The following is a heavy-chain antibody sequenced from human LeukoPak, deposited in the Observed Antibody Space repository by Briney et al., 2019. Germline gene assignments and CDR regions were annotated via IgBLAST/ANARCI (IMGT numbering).Heavy chain of an antibody. CDR1: GGSISSSSYY. D-gene: IGHD5-18*01. V-gene: IGHV4-39*01. Sequence: SETLSLTCTVSGGSISSSSYYWGWIRQPRGKGLEWIGSIYYSGSTYYNPSLKSRVTISVDTSKNQFSLKLSSVTAADTAVYYCARHPSGPSWIQLWLGFDYWGQGTLVTVSS. CDR3: ARHPSGPSWIQLWLGFDY. CDR2: IYYSGST. J-gene: IGHJ4*02.